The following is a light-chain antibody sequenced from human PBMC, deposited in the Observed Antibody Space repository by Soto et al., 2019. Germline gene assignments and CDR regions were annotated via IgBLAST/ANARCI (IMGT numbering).Light chain of an antibody. CDR1: SSDVGLYNY. Sequence: QSALTQPPSASGSPGQSVTISCTGTSSDVGLYNYVSWYQQHPGKAPKLMIYEVSKRPSGVPDRFSGSKSGNTASLTVSGPQAEDEADYYCSSYAGSNNYVVFGGGTKLTVL. V-gene: IGLV2-8*01. CDR3: SSYAGSNNYVV. J-gene: IGLJ2*01. CDR2: EVS.